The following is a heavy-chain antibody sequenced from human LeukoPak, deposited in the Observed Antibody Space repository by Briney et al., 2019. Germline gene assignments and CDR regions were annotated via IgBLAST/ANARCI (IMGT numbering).Heavy chain of an antibody. CDR2: IYSGGST. V-gene: IGHV3-66*01. D-gene: IGHD6-13*01. J-gene: IGHJ4*02. CDR1: GFTVSSNY. Sequence: GGSLRLSCAASGFTVSSNYMSWVRQAPGKGLEWVSVIYSGGSTYYADSVKGRFTISRDNSKNTLYLQMNSLRAEDTAVYYCARSGRSWLYYFDYWGQGTLVTVSS. CDR3: ARSGRSWLYYFDY.